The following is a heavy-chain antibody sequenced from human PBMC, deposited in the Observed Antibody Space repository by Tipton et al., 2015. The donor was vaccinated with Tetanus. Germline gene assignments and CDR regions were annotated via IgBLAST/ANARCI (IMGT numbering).Heavy chain of an antibody. D-gene: IGHD2-15*01. Sequence: SLRLSCEASGFTSHDHGLHWVRQTPGKDLEWVAGLIWNSGYTDYADSVKGRFTISRDNSKNTLYLQMNSLRAEDTAVYYCAREADCSGGSCFSGDFDNWGQGTQVTVSS. J-gene: IGHJ4*02. CDR1: GFTSHDHG. V-gene: IGHV3-9*02. CDR2: LIWNSGYT. CDR3: AREADCSGGSCFSGDFDN.